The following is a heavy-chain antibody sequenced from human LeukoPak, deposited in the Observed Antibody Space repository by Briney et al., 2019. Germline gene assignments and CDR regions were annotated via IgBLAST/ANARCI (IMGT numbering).Heavy chain of an antibody. CDR2: ISSSGSTI. CDR3: ARSRDWYADY. CDR1: GFTFSDYY. J-gene: IGHJ4*02. D-gene: IGHD3-9*01. V-gene: IGHV3-11*04. Sequence: GGSLRLSCAASGFTFSDYYMSWIRQAPGKGLEWVSYISSSGSTIYYADSVKGRFTISRDDDKNSLFLQMNSLGAEDTAIYYCARSRDWYADYWGQGSLVTVSS.